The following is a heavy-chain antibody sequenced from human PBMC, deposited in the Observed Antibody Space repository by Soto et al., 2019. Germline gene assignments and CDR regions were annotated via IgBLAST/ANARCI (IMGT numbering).Heavy chain of an antibody. V-gene: IGHV1-3*01. CDR3: ARSETSYSTFDY. J-gene: IGHJ4*02. D-gene: IGHD3-9*01. CDR2: IDAANGNT. CDR1: GYPFTRNA. Sequence: QVQLVQSGAEVKKPGASVKVSCKASGYPFTRNAIHWVRQAPGQSLEWIGKIDAANGNTKYSQKFQGRVTITRDTSASAAYMELSTLGSEDTSIYYCARSETSYSTFDYWGQGTLVTVSS.